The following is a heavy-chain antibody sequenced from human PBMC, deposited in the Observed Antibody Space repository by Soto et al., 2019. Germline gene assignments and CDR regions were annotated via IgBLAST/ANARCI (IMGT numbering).Heavy chain of an antibody. CDR3: ARERDIVVVPTAIANVDYYYYGMGV. CDR1: GGSISGGDYY. Sequence: PSETLSLTCSVSGGSISGGDYYWSWIRQHPGKGLEWIGYIHNSGSTYYNPSLKSRVTISVDTSKSQFSLRLSSVTAADTAVYYCARERDIVVVPTAIANVDYYYYGMGVSGQGIKVTVS. CDR2: IHNSGST. J-gene: IGHJ6*02. V-gene: IGHV4-31*03. D-gene: IGHD2-2*02.